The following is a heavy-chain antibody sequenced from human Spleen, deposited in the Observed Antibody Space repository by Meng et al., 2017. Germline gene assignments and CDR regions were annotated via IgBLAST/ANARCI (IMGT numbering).Heavy chain of an antibody. CDR3: ARTERAVAAAFNFDY. Sequence: SETLSLTCTVSGDSINNGGYYWSWIRHHPGKGLEWIGYIYYSGSTYYTPSLKSRLTMSLDTSNNQFSLKLSSVTAADTAVYYCARTERAVAAAFNFDYWGQGALVTSPQ. V-gene: IGHV4-31*03. D-gene: IGHD6-13*01. J-gene: IGHJ4*02. CDR1: GDSINNGGYY. CDR2: IYYSGST.